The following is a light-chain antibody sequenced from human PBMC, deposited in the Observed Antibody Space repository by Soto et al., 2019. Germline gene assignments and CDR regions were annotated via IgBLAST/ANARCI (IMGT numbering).Light chain of an antibody. CDR3: QQSYSTPIT. CDR2: AAS. Sequence: DIQMTQSPSSLSASVGDRVTITCRASQSISSYLNWYQQKPGKAPKXLIYAASSLQSGVPSRFSGSGSGTDFTIIISSLQPEDFETYYCQQSYSTPITFGQGTRLEIK. V-gene: IGKV1-39*01. CDR1: QSISSY. J-gene: IGKJ5*01.